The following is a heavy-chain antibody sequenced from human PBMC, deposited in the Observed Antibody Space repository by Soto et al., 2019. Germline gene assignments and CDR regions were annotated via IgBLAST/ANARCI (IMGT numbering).Heavy chain of an antibody. CDR3: AKDLGGSPGGDGYGDDLYYYYGMDV. CDR1: GFTFSSYG. CDR2: KSYDGSNK. J-gene: IGHJ6*02. D-gene: IGHD4-17*01. Sequence: QVQLVESGGGVVQPGRSLRLSCAASGFTFSSYGMHWVRQAPGKGLEWVAVKSYDGSNKYYADSVKGRFTISRDNSKNTLYLQMNSLRAEDTAVYYCAKDLGGSPGGDGYGDDLYYYYGMDVWGQGTTVTVSS. V-gene: IGHV3-30*18.